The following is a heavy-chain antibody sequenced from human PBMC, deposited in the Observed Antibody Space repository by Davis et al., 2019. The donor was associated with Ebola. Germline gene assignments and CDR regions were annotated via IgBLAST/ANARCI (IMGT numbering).Heavy chain of an antibody. D-gene: IGHD2-2*03. CDR1: GYTFTSYG. V-gene: IGHV1-18*01. J-gene: IGHJ6*02. Sequence: AASVKVSCKASGYTFTSYGISWVRQAPGQGLEWMGWISAYNGNTNYAQKLQGRVTMTTDTSTSTAYMELRSLRSDDTAVYYCASGYCSSTSCYYYYGMDVWGQGTTVTVSS. CDR2: ISAYNGNT. CDR3: ASGYCSSTSCYYYYGMDV.